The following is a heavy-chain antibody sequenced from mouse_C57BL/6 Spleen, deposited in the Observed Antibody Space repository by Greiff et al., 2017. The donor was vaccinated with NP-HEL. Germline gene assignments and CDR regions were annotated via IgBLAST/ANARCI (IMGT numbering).Heavy chain of an antibody. D-gene: IGHD2-4*01. CDR1: GYTFTSYW. CDR2: IYPGSGST. Sequence: VKLQQPGAELVKPGASVKMSCKASGYTFTSYWITWVKQRPGQGLEWIGDIYPGSGSTNYNEKFKSKATLTVDTSSSTAYMQLSSLTSEDSAVYYCVTCDYDYSMDYWGQGTSVTVSS. CDR3: VTCDYDYSMDY. J-gene: IGHJ4*01. V-gene: IGHV1-55*01.